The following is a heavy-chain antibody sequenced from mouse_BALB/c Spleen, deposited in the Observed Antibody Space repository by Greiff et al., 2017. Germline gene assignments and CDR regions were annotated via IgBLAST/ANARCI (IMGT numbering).Heavy chain of an antibody. D-gene: IGHD2-14*01. CDR1: GYTFTSYW. J-gene: IGHJ4*01. CDR3: TLYRSNAMDY. CDR2: IYPSDSYT. V-gene: IGHV1-69*02. Sequence: QVQLQQPGAELVRPGASVKLSCKASGYTFTSYWINWVKQRPGQGLEWIGNIYPSDSYTNYNQKFKDKATLTVDKSSSTAYMQLSSPTSEDSAVYYCTLYRSNAMDYWGQGTSVTVSA.